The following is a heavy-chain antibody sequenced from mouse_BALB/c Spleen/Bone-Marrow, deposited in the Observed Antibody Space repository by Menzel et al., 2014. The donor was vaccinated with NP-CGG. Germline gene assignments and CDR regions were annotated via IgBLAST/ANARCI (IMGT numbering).Heavy chain of an antibody. Sequence: EVQVVESGGGLVQPGGSLRLSCATSGFTFTDYYMGWVRQPPGKALEWLGFIRNKANGYTTEYSASVKGRFTISRDNSQSILYLQMNTLRAEDSATYYCARDDYYAMDYWGQGTSVTVSS. CDR2: IRNKANGYTT. CDR3: ARDDYYAMDY. CDR1: GFTFTDYY. J-gene: IGHJ4*01. V-gene: IGHV7-3*02.